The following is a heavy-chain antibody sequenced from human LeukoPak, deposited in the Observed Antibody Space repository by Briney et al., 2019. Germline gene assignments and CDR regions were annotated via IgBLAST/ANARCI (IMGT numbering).Heavy chain of an antibody. V-gene: IGHV1-2*02. J-gene: IGHJ5*02. Sequence: GASVKVSCKASGYTFTGYYMHWVRQAPGQGLEWMGGINPNSGGTNYAQKFQGRVTMTRDTSISTAYMELSRLRSDDTAVYYCARAPYCSSTSCYVAVTPWFDPWGQGTLVTVSS. CDR2: INPNSGGT. D-gene: IGHD2-2*01. CDR1: GYTFTGYY. CDR3: ARAPYCSSTSCYVAVTPWFDP.